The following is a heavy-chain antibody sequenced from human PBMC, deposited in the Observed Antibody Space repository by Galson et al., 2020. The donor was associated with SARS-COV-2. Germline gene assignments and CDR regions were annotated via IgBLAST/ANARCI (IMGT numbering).Heavy chain of an antibody. CDR1: GGSISSYY. CDR3: ARVSHDYYYDSRPINWFGP. CDR2: IYYSGST. Sequence: SETLSLTCTVSGGSISSYYWSWIRQPPGKGLEWIGYIYYSGSTNYNPSLKSRVTISVDTSKNQFSLKLSSVTAADTAVYYCARVSHDYYYDSRPINWFGPWGRGTLVTVSS. D-gene: IGHD3-22*01. V-gene: IGHV4-59*13. J-gene: IGHJ5*02.